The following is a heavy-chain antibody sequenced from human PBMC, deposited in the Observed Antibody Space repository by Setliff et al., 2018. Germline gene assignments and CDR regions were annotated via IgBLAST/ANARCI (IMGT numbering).Heavy chain of an antibody. CDR2: IHHSGKA. CDR1: GFSISSGYY. Sequence: PSETLSLTCAVSGFSISSGYYWGWIRQPPGKGLEWIVNIHHSGKAYYNPSLKSRVTMSVDTSKNHVSLKLSSVTAADTAVYYCARGGTFRYFDFWGQGAPVTVSS. J-gene: IGHJ4*02. V-gene: IGHV4-38-2*01. CDR3: ARGGTFRYFDF. D-gene: IGHD2-15*01.